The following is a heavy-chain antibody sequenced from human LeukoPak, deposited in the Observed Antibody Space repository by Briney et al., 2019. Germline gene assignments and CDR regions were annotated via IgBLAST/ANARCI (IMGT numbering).Heavy chain of an antibody. CDR3: ARREKTGKFDP. D-gene: IGHD1-1*01. J-gene: IGHJ5*02. Sequence: SETLSLTCTVSGGSVSSGSYYWSWIRQPPGKGLEWIGSIYYSGSTYYNPSLKSRVTISVDTSKNQFSLKLSSVTAADTAVYYCARREKTGKFDPWGQGTLVTVSS. CDR1: GGSVSSGSYY. CDR2: IYYSGST. V-gene: IGHV4-39*01.